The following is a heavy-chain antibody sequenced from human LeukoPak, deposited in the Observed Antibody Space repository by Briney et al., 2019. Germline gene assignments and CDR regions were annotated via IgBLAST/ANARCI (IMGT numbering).Heavy chain of an antibody. D-gene: IGHD6-6*01. CDR1: GGSISRSSYC. J-gene: IGHJ4*02. Sequence: PSETLSLTCTVSGGSISRSSYCWGWIRQPPGKGREWIGSIYYSGSTYYNRSLKSRVTISVDTSKNQFSLKLSPVTAADTAVYYCARVFVGQLAVLAIDYWGQGTLVTVSS. V-gene: IGHV4-39*07. CDR3: ARVFVGQLAVLAIDY. CDR2: IYYSGST.